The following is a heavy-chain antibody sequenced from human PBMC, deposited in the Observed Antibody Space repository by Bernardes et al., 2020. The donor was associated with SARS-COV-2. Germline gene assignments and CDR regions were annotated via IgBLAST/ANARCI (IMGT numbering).Heavy chain of an antibody. CDR1: GFTFSSYA. CDR2: ISGSGGST. CDR3: ANDLLHLAPNPGGYYYGMDV. V-gene: IGHV3-23*01. D-gene: IGHD2-15*01. Sequence: GGSLRLSCAASGFTFSSYAMSWVRQAPGKGLEWVSAISGSGGSTYYADAVKGRFTISRDNSKNTLYLQMNSLRAEDTAVYYCANDLLHLAPNPGGYYYGMDVWGQGTTVTVSS. J-gene: IGHJ6*02.